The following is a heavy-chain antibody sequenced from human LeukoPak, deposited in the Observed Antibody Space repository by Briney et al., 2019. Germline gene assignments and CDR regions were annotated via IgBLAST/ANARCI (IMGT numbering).Heavy chain of an antibody. CDR1: GFTVSSNY. D-gene: IGHD3-10*01. CDR2: IYSGGST. J-gene: IGHJ4*02. Sequence: GGSLRLSCAASGFTVSSNYMSWVRQAPGRGLEWVSVIYSGGSTYYADSVKGRFTISRDNSKNTLFLQMNSLRAWDTAVYYCAGGTVTMVDYWGQGTLVTVSS. V-gene: IGHV3-66*01. CDR3: AGGTVTMVDY.